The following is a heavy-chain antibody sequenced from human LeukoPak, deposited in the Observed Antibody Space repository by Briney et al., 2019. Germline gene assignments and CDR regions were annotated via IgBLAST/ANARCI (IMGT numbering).Heavy chain of an antibody. CDR3: AKDRYSGLNTIDY. Sequence: QPGGSLSLSCAASEFTFSTYGMHWVRQAPGKGLEWVAVISYDGRYKFYADSVKGRFTISRDNSKSTLYLQMNSLRAEDTAVYYCAKDRYSGLNTIDYWGQGTLVTVSS. V-gene: IGHV3-30*18. J-gene: IGHJ4*02. D-gene: IGHD6-13*01. CDR2: ISYDGRYK. CDR1: EFTFSTYG.